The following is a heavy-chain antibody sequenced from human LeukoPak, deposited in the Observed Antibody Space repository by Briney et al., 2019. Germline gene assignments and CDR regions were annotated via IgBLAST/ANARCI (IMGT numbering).Heavy chain of an antibody. J-gene: IGHJ4*02. CDR3: AKERSDNYEYFDY. D-gene: IGHD3-22*01. CDR1: GFTFGSYA. CDR2: ISGSGGST. Sequence: PGGSLRLSCAASGFTFGSYAMSWVRQAPGKGLEWVSTISGSGGSTFYADSVKGRFTISRDNSKNTLYLQMNSLRAEDTAVYYCAKERSDNYEYFDYWGQGTLVTVSS. V-gene: IGHV3-23*01.